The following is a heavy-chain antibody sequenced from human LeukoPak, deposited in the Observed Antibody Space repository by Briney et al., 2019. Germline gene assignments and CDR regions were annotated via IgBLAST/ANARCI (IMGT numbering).Heavy chain of an antibody. CDR1: GFTFSDDY. Sequence: GGSLRLSCVASGFTFSDDYMSWIRQAPGKGLEWISYISSSSRTTNYADSVKGRFTISRDNAKNSLYLQMNSLRVEDTAVYYCARDGRRIQDYWYFDLWGRGTLVSVSS. V-gene: IGHV3-11*06. CDR3: ARDGRRIQDYWYFDL. J-gene: IGHJ2*01. D-gene: IGHD5-18*01. CDR2: ISSSSRTT.